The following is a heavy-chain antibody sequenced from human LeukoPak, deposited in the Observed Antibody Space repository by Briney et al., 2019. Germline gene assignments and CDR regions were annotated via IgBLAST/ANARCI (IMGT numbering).Heavy chain of an antibody. CDR2: IYYSGST. Sequence: SSETLSLTCTVSGGSISSSSYYWGWIRQPPGNGLEWIGSIYYSGSTYYNPSLKSRVTISVDTSKNQFSLKLSSVTAADTAVYYCARLTPYSSVTPDYWGRGTLVTVSS. D-gene: IGHD6-19*01. J-gene: IGHJ4*02. CDR3: ARLTPYSSVTPDY. V-gene: IGHV4-39*01. CDR1: GGSISSSSYY.